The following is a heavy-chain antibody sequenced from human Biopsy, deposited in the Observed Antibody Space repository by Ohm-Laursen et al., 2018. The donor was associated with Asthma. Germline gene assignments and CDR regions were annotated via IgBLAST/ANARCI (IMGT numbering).Heavy chain of an antibody. D-gene: IGHD3-22*01. Sequence: SLRLSCAASGFVFSQCGMHWVRQGPGKGLEWVALVSSDGHNKYYEDSVKGRFTISRDNSRNRLYLQINRLTVEDSAVYFRARQSGQDYGDSSGFDIWGQGTKVAVSS. CDR1: GFVFSQCG. J-gene: IGHJ3*02. V-gene: IGHV3-30*03. CDR3: ARQSGQDYGDSSGFDI. CDR2: VSSDGHNK.